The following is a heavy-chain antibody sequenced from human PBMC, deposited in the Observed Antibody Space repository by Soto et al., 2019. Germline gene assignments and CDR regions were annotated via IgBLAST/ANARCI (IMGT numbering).Heavy chain of an antibody. J-gene: IGHJ5*02. Sequence: PGESLKISCKGSGYRFTSHWIAWVRQMPGKGLEWMGIIYPGDSDTTYSPSFQGQVTLSADKSINTAYLQWSSLKASDTAVYYCAKDKSQQWLPHNWFDPWGQGTLVTVSS. CDR1: GYRFTSHW. V-gene: IGHV5-51*01. D-gene: IGHD6-19*01. CDR3: AKDKSQQWLPHNWFDP. CDR2: IYPGDSDT.